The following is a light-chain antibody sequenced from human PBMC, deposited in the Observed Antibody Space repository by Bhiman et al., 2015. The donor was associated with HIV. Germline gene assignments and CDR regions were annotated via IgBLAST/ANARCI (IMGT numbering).Light chain of an antibody. CDR3: CSYAGSSTFA. J-gene: IGLJ2*01. Sequence: QSVLTQPPSVSGAPGQRVTISCTGSSSNIGAGYDVHWYQQLPGTAPKLLMYGNSNRPSGVPDRFSGSKSGNTASLTVSGLQADDEGDYYCCSYAGSSTFAFGGGTNLTVL. CDR1: SSNIGAGYD. V-gene: IGLV1-40*01. CDR2: GNS.